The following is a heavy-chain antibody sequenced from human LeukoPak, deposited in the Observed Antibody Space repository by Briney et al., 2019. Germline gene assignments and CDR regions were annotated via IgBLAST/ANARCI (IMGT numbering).Heavy chain of an antibody. J-gene: IGHJ4*02. CDR2: IHYSGST. D-gene: IGHD3-9*01. Sequence: PSETLSLTCTVSGSSISSSSYYWGWIRQPPGKGLEWIGSIHYSGSTYYNPSLNSRVTISEDTSKNQFSLKMSSVTAADTAVYYCASLHNFDLYYWGQGTLVTVSS. CDR3: ASLHNFDLYY. V-gene: IGHV4-39*01. CDR1: GSSISSSSYY.